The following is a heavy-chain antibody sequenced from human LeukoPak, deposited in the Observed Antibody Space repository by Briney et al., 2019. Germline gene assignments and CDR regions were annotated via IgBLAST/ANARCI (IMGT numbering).Heavy chain of an antibody. CDR2: IKQDGSEK. V-gene: IGHV3-7*01. D-gene: IGHD6-6*01. J-gene: IGHJ4*02. Sequence: GGSLRLSCAASGFTFSSYWMSWVRQAPGKGLEWVANIKQDGSEKYYVDSVKGRFTISRNNAKNSLYLQMNSLRAEDTAVYYCARVLAARRGYYFDYWGQGTLVTVSS. CDR1: GFTFSSYW. CDR3: ARVLAARRGYYFDY.